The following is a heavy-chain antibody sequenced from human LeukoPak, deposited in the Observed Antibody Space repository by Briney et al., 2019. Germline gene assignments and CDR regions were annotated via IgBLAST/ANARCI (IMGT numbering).Heavy chain of an antibody. D-gene: IGHD3-3*01. CDR1: GFTFSSYA. CDR3: AKDRVGQEFLDYMDV. V-gene: IGHV3-30*02. J-gene: IGHJ6*03. Sequence: GGSLRLSCAASGFTFSSYAMSWVRQAPGKGLEWVAFIRYDGSNKYYADSVKGRFTISRDNSKNTLYLQMNSLRAEDTAVYYCAKDRVGQEFLDYMDVWGKGTTVTVSS. CDR2: IRYDGSNK.